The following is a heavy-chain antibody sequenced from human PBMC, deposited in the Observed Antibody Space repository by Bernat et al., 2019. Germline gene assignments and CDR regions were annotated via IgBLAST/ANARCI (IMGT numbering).Heavy chain of an antibody. Sequence: EVQLVESGGGLVQPGGSLRLSCAASGFTFSDHYMDWVRQAPGKGLEWVGRTRNKANSYTTEYAASVKGRFTISRDDSKNALYLQMNSLKTEDTAVYYCAREMGVVVVIERGGQDYRRSDAFDIWGQGTMVTVSS. CDR2: TRNKANSYTT. J-gene: IGHJ3*02. CDR1: GFTFSDHY. CDR3: AREMGVVVVIERGGQDYRRSDAFDI. D-gene: IGHD3-22*01. V-gene: IGHV3-72*01.